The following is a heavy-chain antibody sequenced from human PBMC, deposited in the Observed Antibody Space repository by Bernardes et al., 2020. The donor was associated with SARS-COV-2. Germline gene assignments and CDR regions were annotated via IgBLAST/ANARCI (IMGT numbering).Heavy chain of an antibody. Sequence: GGSLRLSCAASGFTFSSYGMHWVRQAPGKGLEWVAVISYDGSNKYYADSVKGRFTISRDNSKNTLYLQMNSLRAEDTAVYYCAKDLATLLWFGESNGMDVWGQGTTVTVSS. CDR2: ISYDGSNK. CDR1: GFTFSSYG. CDR3: AKDLATLLWFGESNGMDV. V-gene: IGHV3-30*18. D-gene: IGHD3-10*01. J-gene: IGHJ6*02.